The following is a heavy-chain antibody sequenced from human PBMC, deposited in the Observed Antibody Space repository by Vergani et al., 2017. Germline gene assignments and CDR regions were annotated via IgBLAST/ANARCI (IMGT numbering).Heavy chain of an antibody. D-gene: IGHD2-2*02. CDR3: AKVDCSSTSCYTPFDY. Sequence: VQLVESGGGLVKPGGSLRLSCAASGFTFSSYSMNWVRQAPGKGLEWVSSISSSSSYIYYADSVKGRFTISRDNAKNSLYLQMNSLRAEDTAVYYCAKVDCSSTSCYTPFDYWGQGTLVTVSS. CDR1: GFTFSSYS. CDR2: ISSSSSYI. J-gene: IGHJ4*02. V-gene: IGHV3-21*01.